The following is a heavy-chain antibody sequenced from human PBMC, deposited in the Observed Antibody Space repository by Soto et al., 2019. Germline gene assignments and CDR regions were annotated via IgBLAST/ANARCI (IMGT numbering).Heavy chain of an antibody. V-gene: IGHV4-31*03. CDR3: AREYYDFWSPGMDV. D-gene: IGHD3-3*01. J-gene: IGHJ6*02. CDR2: IYYSGST. Sequence: SETLSLTCTVSGGSISSGGYYWSWIRQHPGKGLEWIGYIYYSGSTYYNPSLKSRVTISVDTSKNQFSLKLSSVTAADTAVYYCAREYYDFWSPGMDVWGRGTTVTVSS. CDR1: GGSISSGGYY.